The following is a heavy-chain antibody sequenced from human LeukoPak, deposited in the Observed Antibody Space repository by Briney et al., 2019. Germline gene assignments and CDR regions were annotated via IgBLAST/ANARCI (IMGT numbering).Heavy chain of an antibody. CDR3: AKGGGLFEY. Sequence: SETLSLTCTVSGGSISGDYWTWIRQAPGKGLEWIGYTHFTGSPNYNPSLKSRLTISVDTSKNQFSLHLNSVTAADTAVYYCAKGGGLFEYWGQGTLVTVSS. D-gene: IGHD3-16*01. CDR1: GGSISGDY. CDR2: THFTGSP. J-gene: IGHJ4*02. V-gene: IGHV4-59*01.